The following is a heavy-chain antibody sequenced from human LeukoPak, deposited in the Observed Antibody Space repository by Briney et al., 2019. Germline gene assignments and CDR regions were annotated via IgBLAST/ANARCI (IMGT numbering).Heavy chain of an antibody. J-gene: IGHJ4*02. Sequence: GGSLRLSCAASGFTFSSSVLGWVRQAPGKGLEWVSAISGRGGSTYYADSVKGRFTISRDNSKNTLDLQMNSLRAEDTAVYYCAKVGQQWPPGGQIYYFDYWGQGTLVTVSS. V-gene: IGHV3-23*01. CDR2: ISGRGGST. D-gene: IGHD6-19*01. CDR3: AKVGQQWPPGGQIYYFDY. CDR1: GFTFSSSV.